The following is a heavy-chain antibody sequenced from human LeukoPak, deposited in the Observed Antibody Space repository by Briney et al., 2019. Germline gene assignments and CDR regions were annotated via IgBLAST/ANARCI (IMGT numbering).Heavy chain of an antibody. V-gene: IGHV1-69*04. CDR2: IIPILGIA. D-gene: IGHD6-13*01. CDR1: GGTFSSYA. Sequence: ASVKVSCKASGGTFSSYAISWVRQAPGQGLEWMGRIIPILGIANYAQKFQGRVTITADKSTSTAYMELSSLRSEDTAVYYCARDIPQQLAYYYYGMDVWGQGTTVTVSS. CDR3: ARDIPQQLAYYYYGMDV. J-gene: IGHJ6*02.